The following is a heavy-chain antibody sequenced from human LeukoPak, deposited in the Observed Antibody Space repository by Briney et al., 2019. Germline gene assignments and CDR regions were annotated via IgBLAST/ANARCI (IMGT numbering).Heavy chain of an antibody. J-gene: IGHJ3*02. CDR1: GFTFSSYS. CDR2: ISSSSSYI. CDR3: ARGSSSGWLDAFDI. Sequence: GGSLRLSCAASGFTFSSYSMNWVCQAPGKGLEWVSSISSSSSYIYYADSVKGRFTISRDNAKNSLYLQMNSLRAEDTAVYYCARGSSSGWLDAFDIWGQGTMVTVSS. D-gene: IGHD6-19*01. V-gene: IGHV3-21*01.